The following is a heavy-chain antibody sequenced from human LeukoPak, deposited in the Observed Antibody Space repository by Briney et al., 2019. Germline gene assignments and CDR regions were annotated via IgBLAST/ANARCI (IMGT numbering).Heavy chain of an antibody. CDR2: IYYSGST. CDR3: ARHLLTGDPWHQDNWFDP. D-gene: IGHD7-27*01. Sequence: PSETLSLTCTVSGGSISSSSYYWGWIRQPPGKGLEWIGSIYYSGSTYYNPSLKSRVTISVDTSKNQFSLKLSSVTAADTVVYYCARHLLTGDPWHQDNWFDPWGQGALVTVSS. CDR1: GGSISSSSYY. V-gene: IGHV4-39*01. J-gene: IGHJ5*02.